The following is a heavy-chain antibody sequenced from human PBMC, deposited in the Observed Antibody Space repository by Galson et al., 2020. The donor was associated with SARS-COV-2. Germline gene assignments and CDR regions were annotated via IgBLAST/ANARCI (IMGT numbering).Heavy chain of an antibody. CDR3: TTDHDILTGYYKAWFDP. V-gene: IGHV3-15*01. CDR1: GFTFSNAW. CDR2: IKSKTDGGTT. D-gene: IGHD3-9*01. J-gene: IGHJ5*02. Sequence: RGSLKISCAASGFTFSNAWMSWVRQAPGKGLEWVGRIKSKTDGGTTDYAAPVKGRFTISRDDSKNTLYLQMNSLKTEDTAVYYCTTDHDILTGYYKAWFDPWGQGTLVTVSS.